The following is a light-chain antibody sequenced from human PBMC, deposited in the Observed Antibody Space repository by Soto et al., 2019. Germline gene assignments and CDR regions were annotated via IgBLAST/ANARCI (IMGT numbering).Light chain of an antibody. CDR3: SSYSSANTVI. J-gene: IGLJ2*01. CDR2: EVS. CDR1: SSDIGGYIY. V-gene: IGLV2-14*01. Sequence: QSALTQPASVSASPGQSITISCTGTSSDIGGYIYVSWYQLHPGKAPRLMIYEVSSRPSGVSNRFSGSKSGNTASLTISGLQAEDEAQYYCSSYSSANTVIFGGGTKLTVL.